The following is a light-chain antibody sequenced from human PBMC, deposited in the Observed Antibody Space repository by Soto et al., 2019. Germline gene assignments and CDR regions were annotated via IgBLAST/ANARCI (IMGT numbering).Light chain of an antibody. CDR1: SSDIGGYNY. CDR2: DVY. V-gene: IGLV2-14*03. CDR3: SSYTDNRSYV. J-gene: IGLJ1*01. Sequence: QSVLTQPASVSGSPGQSITISCIGSSSDIGGYNYVSWHQQHPGKAPKLMIYDVYDRPLGVSNRFSGSKSGNTASLTISGLQGEDEADYYCSSYTDNRSYVFGAGIKLTVL.